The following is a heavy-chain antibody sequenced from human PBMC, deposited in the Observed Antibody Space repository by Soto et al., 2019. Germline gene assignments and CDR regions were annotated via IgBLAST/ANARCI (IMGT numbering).Heavy chain of an antibody. CDR2: ISGSGGST. CDR1: GFTFSSYS. D-gene: IGHD2-2*01. J-gene: IGHJ6*03. CDR3: AKTEGGYCSSTSCYDPSYYYYYMDV. Sequence: PGGSLRLSCAASGFTFSSYSMNWVRQAPGKGLEWVSAISGSGGSTYYADSAKGRFTISRDNSKNTLYLQMNSLRAEDTAVYYCAKTEGGYCSSTSCYDPSYYYYYMDVWGKGTTVTVSS. V-gene: IGHV3-23*01.